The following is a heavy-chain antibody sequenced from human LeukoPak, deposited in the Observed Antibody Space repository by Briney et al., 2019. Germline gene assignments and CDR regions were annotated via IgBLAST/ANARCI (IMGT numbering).Heavy chain of an antibody. Sequence: GGSLRLSCAASGFTFSSYSMNWVRQAPGKGLEWVSYISSSSSTIYYADSVKGRFTISRDNAKNSPYLQMNSLRAEDTAVYYCARGPISGYGDRTYYYYYYMDVWGKGTTVTVSS. V-gene: IGHV3-48*04. CDR3: ARGPISGYGDRTYYYYYYMDV. CDR1: GFTFSSYS. D-gene: IGHD4-17*01. CDR2: ISSSSSTI. J-gene: IGHJ6*03.